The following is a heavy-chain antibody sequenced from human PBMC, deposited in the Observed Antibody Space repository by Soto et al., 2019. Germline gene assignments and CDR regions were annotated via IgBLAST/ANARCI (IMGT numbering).Heavy chain of an antibody. CDR2: ISGSGDVI. D-gene: IGHD2-15*01. CDR1: AFKFSDYY. Sequence: QVQLVESGGGLVKPGGSLRLSCAASAFKFSDYYMSWVRQAPGKGLEWVSYISGSGDVIYYADSVKGRFTISRDTDKKSVHLQMDTLRAEETALYYCARAPDCGEGSCYRHFDLWGQGTRVAVSS. V-gene: IGHV3-11*01. CDR3: ARAPDCGEGSCYRHFDL. J-gene: IGHJ4*02.